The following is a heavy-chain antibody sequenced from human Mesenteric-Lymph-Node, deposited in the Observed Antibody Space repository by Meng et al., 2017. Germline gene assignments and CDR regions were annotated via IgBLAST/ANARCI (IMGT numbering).Heavy chain of an antibody. CDR3: AKDLYNSTTTPLGRDAFDI. J-gene: IGHJ3*02. V-gene: IGHV3-23*01. Sequence: GESLKISCAASGFTFSSYAMSWVRQAPGKGLEWVSAISGSGGSTYYADSVNGRFTISRDNSKNTLYLQMNSLRAEDTAVYYCAKDLYNSTTTPLGRDAFDIWGQGTMVTVSS. CDR2: ISGSGGST. CDR1: GFTFSSYA. D-gene: IGHD6-13*01.